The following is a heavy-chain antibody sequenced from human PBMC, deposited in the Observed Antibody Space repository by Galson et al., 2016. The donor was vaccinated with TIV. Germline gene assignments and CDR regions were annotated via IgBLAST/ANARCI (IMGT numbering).Heavy chain of an antibody. CDR1: GFTVTDNY. D-gene: IGHD2-21*01. CDR3: ARDRRYCGNECYLHYYYGMDV. Sequence: SLRLSCAASGFTVTDNYINWVRQAPGKGLEWVSVFYRGDGTHYVDSVKGRFTVSRDYSKNTLYLQMNRLRIDDTAVYYCARDRRYCGNECYLHYYYGMDVWGQGTTVTVSS. V-gene: IGHV3-66*02. CDR2: FYRGDGT. J-gene: IGHJ6*02.